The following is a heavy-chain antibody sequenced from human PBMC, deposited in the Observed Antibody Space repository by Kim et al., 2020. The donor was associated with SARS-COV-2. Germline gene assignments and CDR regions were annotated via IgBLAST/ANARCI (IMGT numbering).Heavy chain of an antibody. CDR2: IYYSGST. CDR1: VGSISSYY. D-gene: IGHD2-21*01. Sequence: SETLSLTCTVSVGSISSYYWSWIRQPPGKGLEWIGYIYYSGSTNYNPSLKSRVTISVDTSKNQFSLTLSSVTAADTAGYYCARHRASRKDSVHFWGQGK. V-gene: IGHV4-59*01. J-gene: IGHJ3*01. CDR3: ARHRASRKDSVHF.